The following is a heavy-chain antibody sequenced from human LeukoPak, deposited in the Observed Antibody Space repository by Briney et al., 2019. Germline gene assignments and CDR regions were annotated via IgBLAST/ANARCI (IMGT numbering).Heavy chain of an antibody. CDR2: IIPIFGTA. V-gene: IGHV1-69*13. D-gene: IGHD5-18*01. CDR1: GGTFSSYA. J-gene: IGHJ4*02. Sequence: GASVKVSCKASGGTFSSYAISWVRQAPGQGLEWMGGIIPIFGTANYAQKFQGRVTITADESTSTAYMELSSLRSEDTAVYYCARDGHYRYSYGPPSFDYWGQGTLVTVSS. CDR3: ARDGHYRYSYGPPSFDY.